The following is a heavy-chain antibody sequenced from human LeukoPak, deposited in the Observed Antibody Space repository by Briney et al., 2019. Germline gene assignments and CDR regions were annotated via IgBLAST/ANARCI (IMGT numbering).Heavy chain of an antibody. D-gene: IGHD1-1*01. V-gene: IGHV3-21*01. CDR2: ISSSSSYI. CDR3: ARDLGTGTMDV. J-gene: IGHJ6*03. Sequence: GGSLRLSCAASGFTPSSYSINWVRQAPGNGLEWVSSISSSSSYIYYADSVKGRFTISRDNAKNSLYLQMNSLRAEDTAVYYCARDLGTGTMDVWGKGTTVTVSS. CDR1: GFTPSSYS.